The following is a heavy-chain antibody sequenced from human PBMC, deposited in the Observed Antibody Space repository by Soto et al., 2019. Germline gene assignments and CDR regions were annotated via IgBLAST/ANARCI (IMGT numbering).Heavy chain of an antibody. CDR2: IIPIFGTA. D-gene: IGHD6-19*01. V-gene: IGHV1-69*13. J-gene: IGHJ6*02. CDR1: GGTFSSYA. CDR3: ARDLLGGSPYSSSPRYYYYYYGMDV. Sequence: GASVKVSCKASGGTFSSYAISWVRQAPGQGLEWMGGIIPIFGTANYAQKFQGRVTITADESTSTAYMELSSLRSEDTAVYYCARDLLGGSPYSSSPRYYYYYYGMDVWGQGTTVTVSS.